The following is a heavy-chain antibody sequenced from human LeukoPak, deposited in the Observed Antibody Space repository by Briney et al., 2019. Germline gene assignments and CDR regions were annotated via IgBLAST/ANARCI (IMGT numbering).Heavy chain of an antibody. Sequence: SGTLSLTCAVSGGSISSSNWWSWVRQPPGEGLEWVGEIYHSGSTNYNPSLKSRVTISVDKSKNQFSLKLSSVTAADTAVYYCARDWGNQDAFDIWGQGTMVTVSS. CDR1: GGSISSSNW. CDR3: ARDWGNQDAFDI. D-gene: IGHD3-16*01. CDR2: IYHSGST. J-gene: IGHJ3*02. V-gene: IGHV4-4*02.